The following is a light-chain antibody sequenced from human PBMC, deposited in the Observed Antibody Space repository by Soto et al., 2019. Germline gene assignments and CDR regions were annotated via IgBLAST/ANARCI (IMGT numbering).Light chain of an antibody. CDR1: SGHSSYA. V-gene: IGLV4-69*01. CDR2: LNSDGSH. J-gene: IGLJ2*01. CDR3: QTWGTGIVV. Sequence: QPVLTQSPSASASLGASVKLTCTLSSGHSSYAIAWHQQQPEKGPRYLMKLNSDGSHSKGDGIPDRLSGSISGAERYLTISSLQSEDEADYYCQTWGTGIVVFGGGTKLTVL.